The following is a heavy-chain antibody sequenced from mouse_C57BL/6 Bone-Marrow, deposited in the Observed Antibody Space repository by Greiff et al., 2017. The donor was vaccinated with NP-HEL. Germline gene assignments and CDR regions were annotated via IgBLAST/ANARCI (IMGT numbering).Heavy chain of an antibody. V-gene: IGHV1-50*01. CDR3: ASSNYDY. CDR2: IDPSDSYT. Sequence: VQLVESGAELVKPGASVKLSCKASGYTFTSYWMQWVKQRPGQGLEWIGEIDPSDSYTNYNQKFKGKATLTVDTSSSTAYMQLSSLTSEDSAVYYCASSNYDYWGQGTTLTVSS. CDR1: GYTFTSYW. J-gene: IGHJ2*01. D-gene: IGHD2-5*01.